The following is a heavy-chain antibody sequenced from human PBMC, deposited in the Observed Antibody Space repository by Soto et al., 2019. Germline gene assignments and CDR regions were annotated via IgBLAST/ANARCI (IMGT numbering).Heavy chain of an antibody. CDR2: IGGGSSAI. Sequence: GGSLRLSCAASGFTFSDYYMSWIRQAPGKGLEWVSYIGGGSSAIYYADSVKGRFTISRDNAKNSLYLQMNSLRAEDTAVYYCARDSSSDWFDPWGQGTLVTVSS. CDR3: ARDSSSDWFDP. D-gene: IGHD6-6*01. CDR1: GFTFSDYY. J-gene: IGHJ5*02. V-gene: IGHV3-11*01.